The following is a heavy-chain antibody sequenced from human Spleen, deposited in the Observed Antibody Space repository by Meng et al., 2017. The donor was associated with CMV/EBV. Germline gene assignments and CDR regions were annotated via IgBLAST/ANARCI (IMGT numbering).Heavy chain of an antibody. J-gene: IGHJ4*02. CDR2: IYHSGST. CDR3: ARIGYSSSLFDY. CDR1: GGSVSSSTYK. Sequence: SETLSLTCFVSGGSVSSSTYKWSWIRQPPGKGLEWIGSIYHSGSTYYNPSLKSRVIISVDMSKNQFSLKLNSVTAADTAVYYCARIGYSSSLFDYWGQGTLVTVSS. V-gene: IGHV4-39*07. D-gene: IGHD6-6*01.